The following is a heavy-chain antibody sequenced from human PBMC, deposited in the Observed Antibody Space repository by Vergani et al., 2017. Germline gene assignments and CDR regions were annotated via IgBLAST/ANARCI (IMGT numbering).Heavy chain of an antibody. CDR1: GGSISSGSYY. J-gene: IGHJ6*02. Sequence: QVQLQESGPGLVRPSQTLSLTCTVSGGSISSGSYYWSWFRHPAGKGLEWIARFYTGGGTSYNPSLKSRVTISVDTSKNQFSLQLSSVTAADTAVYYCARDPLYSITWPFLLLDMDVWGQGTTVTVSS. CDR3: ARDPLYSITWPFLLLDMDV. D-gene: IGHD6-13*01. V-gene: IGHV4-61*02. CDR2: FYTGGGT.